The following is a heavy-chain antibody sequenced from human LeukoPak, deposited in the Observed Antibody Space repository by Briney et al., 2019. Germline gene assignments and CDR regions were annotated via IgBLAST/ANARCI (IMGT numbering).Heavy chain of an antibody. CDR1: GCTFSSYA. CDR2: IIPIFGSA. J-gene: IGHJ2*01. CDR3: AIHPYDYWYFDL. Sequence: SVKVSCKASGCTFSSYAISWVRQAPGQGLEWMGGIIPIFGSANYAQNFQGRVTITADESTSTAYMKLSSLRSEDTAVYYCAIHPYDYWYFDLWGRGTLVTVSS. V-gene: IGHV1-69*13. D-gene: IGHD5-12*01.